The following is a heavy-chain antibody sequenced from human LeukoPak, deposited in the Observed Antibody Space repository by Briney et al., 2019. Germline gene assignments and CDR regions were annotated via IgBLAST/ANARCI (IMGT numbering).Heavy chain of an antibody. CDR1: GDSISSSSFY. CDR3: AREGLRYSDWFDP. J-gene: IGHJ5*02. CDR2: IYYGGIT. D-gene: IGHD3-9*01. V-gene: IGHV4-39*07. Sequence: SETLSLTCTLSGDSISSSSFYWGWIRQPPGKGLECIGTIYYGGITYYNSSLKSRVTISVDTSKNQFSLKLSSVTAADTAVYYCAREGLRYSDWFDPWGQGTRVTVSS.